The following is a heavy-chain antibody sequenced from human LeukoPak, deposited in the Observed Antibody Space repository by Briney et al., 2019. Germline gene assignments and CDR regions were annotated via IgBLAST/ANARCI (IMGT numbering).Heavy chain of an antibody. CDR3: ASSGSGSDDFDY. CDR1: GGTFSSYA. Sequence: ASVKVSCKASGGTFSSYAISWVRQAPGQGLEWMGGIIPIFGTASYAQKFQGRVTMTRDTSTSTVYMELSSLRSEGTAVYYCASSGSGSDDFDYWGQGTLVTVSS. D-gene: IGHD3-10*01. V-gene: IGHV1-69*05. CDR2: IIPIFGTA. J-gene: IGHJ4*02.